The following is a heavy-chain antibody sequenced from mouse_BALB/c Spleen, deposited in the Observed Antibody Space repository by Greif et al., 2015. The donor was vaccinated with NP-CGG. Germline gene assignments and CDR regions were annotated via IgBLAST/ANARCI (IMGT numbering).Heavy chain of an antibody. CDR3: ARSYYDYEGFAY. CDR1: GYAFSSYW. CDR2: IYPGDGDT. D-gene: IGHD2-4*01. Sequence: QVQLQQSGAELVRPGSSVKISCKASGYAFSSYWMNWVKQRPGQGLEWIGQIYPGDGDTNYNGKFKGKATLTADKSSSTAYMQLSSLTSEDSAVYFCARSYYDYEGFAYWGQGTLVTVSA. V-gene: IGHV1-80*01. J-gene: IGHJ3*01.